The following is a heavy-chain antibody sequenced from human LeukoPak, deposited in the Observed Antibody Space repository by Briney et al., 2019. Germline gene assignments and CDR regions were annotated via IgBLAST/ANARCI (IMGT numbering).Heavy chain of an antibody. Sequence: ASVKVSCKASGYAFTAFYIHWVRQAPGQGLEWMGRLNPNTGGTIHAQKFQGRVTISRDTSISTAYTELSSLRSDDTAVYYCARVPDIYCPSTSCVDYWGQGTLVTASS. V-gene: IGHV1-2*06. CDR2: LNPNTGGT. CDR3: ARVPDIYCPSTSCVDY. CDR1: GYAFTAFY. D-gene: IGHD2-2*01. J-gene: IGHJ4*02.